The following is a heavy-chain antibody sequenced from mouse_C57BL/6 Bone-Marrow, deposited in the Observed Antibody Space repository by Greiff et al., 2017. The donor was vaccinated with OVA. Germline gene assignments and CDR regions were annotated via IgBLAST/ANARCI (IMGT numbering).Heavy chain of an antibody. Sequence: QVQLQQPGAELVKPGASVKLSCKASGYTFTSYWMQWVKQRPGQGLEWIGEIDPSDSYTNYNQKFKGKATLTVDTSSSTAYMQLSSLTSEDSAVYYCARFYSNYVSWFDYWGQGTLVTVSA. CDR1: GYTFTSYW. CDR2: IDPSDSYT. CDR3: ARFYSNYVSWFDY. J-gene: IGHJ3*01. V-gene: IGHV1-50*01. D-gene: IGHD2-5*01.